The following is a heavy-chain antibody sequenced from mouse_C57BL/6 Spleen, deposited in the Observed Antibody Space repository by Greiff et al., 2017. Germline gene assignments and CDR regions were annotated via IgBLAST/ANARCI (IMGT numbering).Heavy chain of an antibody. D-gene: IGHD1-1*01. CDR1: GYAFSSSW. CDR3: ARTYYYGSSSAWFAY. J-gene: IGHJ3*01. Sequence: VQLQESGPELVKPGASVKISCKASGYAFSSSWMNWVKQRPGKGLEWIGRIYPGDGDTNYNGKFKGTATLTADKSSSTAYMQLSSLTSEDSAVYFCARTYYYGSSSAWFAYWGQGTLVTVSA. V-gene: IGHV1-82*01. CDR2: IYPGDGDT.